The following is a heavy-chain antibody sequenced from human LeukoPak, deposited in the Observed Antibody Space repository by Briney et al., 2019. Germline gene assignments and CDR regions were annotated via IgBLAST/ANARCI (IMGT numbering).Heavy chain of an antibody. V-gene: IGHV4-34*01. D-gene: IGHD3-10*01. CDR1: GGSFSGYY. CDR2: INHSGST. J-gene: IGHJ6*03. Sequence: SETLPLTCAVYGGSFSGYYWSWIRQPPGKGLEWIGEINHSGSTNYNPSLKSRVTISVDTSKNQFSLKLSSVTAADTAVYYCARQYGSGSYGSYYYYYMDVWGKGTTVTVSS. CDR3: ARQYGSGSYGSYYYYYMDV.